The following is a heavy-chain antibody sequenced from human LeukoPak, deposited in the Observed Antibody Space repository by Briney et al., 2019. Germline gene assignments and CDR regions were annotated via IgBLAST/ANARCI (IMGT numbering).Heavy chain of an antibody. J-gene: IGHJ4*02. Sequence: TXTVSGGSISSSSYYWGWIRQPPGKGLEWIGSIYYSGSTYYNPSLKSRVTIAGDTCKNQLSLKLSSVTAADTAVYYCXRQRGEVDYWGQGTLVTVSS. CDR1: GGSISSSSYY. CDR2: IYYSGST. D-gene: IGHD3-10*01. CDR3: XRQRGEVDY. V-gene: IGHV4-39*01.